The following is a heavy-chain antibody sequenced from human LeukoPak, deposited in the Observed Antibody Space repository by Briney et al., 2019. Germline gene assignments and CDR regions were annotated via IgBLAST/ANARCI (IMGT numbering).Heavy chain of an antibody. J-gene: IGHJ4*02. CDR1: GGSISSYY. D-gene: IGHD5-18*01. CDR3: AREDTAMVTGFDY. Sequence: SETLSLTCTVSGGSISSYYWSWIRQPPGKGLEWIGYIYYSGSTNYNPSLKSRVTISVDTSKNQFSLKLSSVTAADTAVYYYAREDTAMVTGFDYWGQGTLVTVSS. V-gene: IGHV4-59*01. CDR2: IYYSGST.